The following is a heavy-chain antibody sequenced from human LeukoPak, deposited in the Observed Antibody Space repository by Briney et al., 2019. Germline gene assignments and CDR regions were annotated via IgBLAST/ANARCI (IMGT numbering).Heavy chain of an antibody. CDR3: ARDAPRSGSIARFDY. CDR1: GYTFTSYG. D-gene: IGHD3-3*01. J-gene: IGHJ4*02. V-gene: IGHV1-18*01. Sequence: ASVKVSCKASGYTFTSYGISWVRQAPGQGLEWTGWISAYNGNTNYAQKLQGRVTMTTDTSTSTAYMELGSLRSDDTAVYYCARDAPRSGSIARFDYWGQGTLVTVSS. CDR2: ISAYNGNT.